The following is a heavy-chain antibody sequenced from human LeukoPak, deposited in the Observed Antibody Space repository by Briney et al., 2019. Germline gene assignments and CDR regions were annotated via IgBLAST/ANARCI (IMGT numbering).Heavy chain of an antibody. D-gene: IGHD3-10*01. J-gene: IGHJ6*03. V-gene: IGHV4-59*01. Sequence: PSETLSLTCTVSGGPISSYYWSWIRQPPGKGLEWIGYIYYSGSTNYNPSLKSRVTISVDTSKNQFSLKLSSVTAADTAVYYCARGVGYYGSGSYYYYYYMDVWGKGTTVTVSS. CDR3: ARGVGYYGSGSYYYYYYMDV. CDR2: IYYSGST. CDR1: GGPISSYY.